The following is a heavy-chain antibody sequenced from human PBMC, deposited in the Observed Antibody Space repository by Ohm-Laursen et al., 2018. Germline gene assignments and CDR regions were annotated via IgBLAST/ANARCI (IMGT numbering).Heavy chain of an antibody. J-gene: IGHJ5*02. CDR3: AREPGNWGYTWFDP. V-gene: IGHV3-23*01. CDR1: GFTFSSYA. CDR2: VSGTGDNT. D-gene: IGHD7-27*01. Sequence: GSLRLSCAASGFTFSSYAMSWVRQAPGKGLEWVSAVSGTGDNTYYADSVKGRFTISRDNSKNTLYPQMNSLTVEDTAVYYCAREPGNWGYTWFDPWGQGTLVTVSS.